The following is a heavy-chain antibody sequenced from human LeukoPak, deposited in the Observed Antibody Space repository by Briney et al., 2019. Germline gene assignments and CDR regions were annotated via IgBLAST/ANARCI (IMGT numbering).Heavy chain of an antibody. CDR3: AHSHGHDSGDYESPHFDY. J-gene: IGHJ4*02. Sequence: SGPTLVKPTQTLTLTCTFTGFSLITSGVGVGWVRQPPGKALEWLALIYWDDDERYSPSLKSRLTITKDTSKNQVVLTMTNMDPVDTATYYCAHSHGHDSGDYESPHFDYWGQGTLVTVSS. CDR1: GFSLITSGVG. V-gene: IGHV2-5*02. D-gene: IGHD4-17*01. CDR2: IYWDDDE.